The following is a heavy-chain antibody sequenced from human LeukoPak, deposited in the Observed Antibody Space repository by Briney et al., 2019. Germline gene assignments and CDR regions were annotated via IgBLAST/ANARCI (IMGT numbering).Heavy chain of an antibody. Sequence: GGSLRLSCAASGFTFSSYWMSWVRQAPGKGLEWVANIKQDGSEKNYVDSVKGRFTISRDNAKNSLYLQMNSLRAEDTAVYYCASTRAFYDYVWGSYRGTFDYWGQGTLVTVSS. J-gene: IGHJ4*02. D-gene: IGHD3-16*02. CDR3: ASTRAFYDYVWGSYRGTFDY. V-gene: IGHV3-7*01. CDR1: GFTFSSYW. CDR2: IKQDGSEK.